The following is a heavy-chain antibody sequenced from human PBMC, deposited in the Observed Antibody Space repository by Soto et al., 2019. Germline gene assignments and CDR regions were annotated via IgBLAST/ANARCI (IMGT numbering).Heavy chain of an antibody. CDR1: GGSISSSNW. CDR2: IYRSGST. Sequence: SETLSLTCAVSGGSISSSNWWSWVRQPPGKGLGWIGEIYRSGSTNYNPSLKSRVTISVDKPKNQFSLKLSSVNAADTAVYYCASFLSDGWYARLCYYCKNLWGKGTTVTVSS. D-gene: IGHD5-18*01. CDR3: ASFLSDGWYARLCYYCKNL. J-gene: IGHJ6*01. V-gene: IGHV4-4*02.